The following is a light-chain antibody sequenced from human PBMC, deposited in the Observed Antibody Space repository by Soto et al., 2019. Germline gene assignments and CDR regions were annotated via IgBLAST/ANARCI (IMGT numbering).Light chain of an antibody. J-gene: IGLJ2*01. V-gene: IGLV2-8*01. CDR1: SSDVGAYNY. CDR3: SSYGGSNNVV. Sequence: QSALTQPPSASGSPGQSVTISCTGTSSDVGAYNYVSWYQQHPGKAPKLMISQVTKRSSGVPDRFSGSKSGNTASLTVSGLQAEDEADYYCSSYGGSNNVVFGGGTKLTVL. CDR2: QVT.